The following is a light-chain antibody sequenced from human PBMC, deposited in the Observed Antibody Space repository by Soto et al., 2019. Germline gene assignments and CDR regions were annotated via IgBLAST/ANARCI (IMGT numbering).Light chain of an antibody. CDR3: CSYAGSYNYV. J-gene: IGLJ1*01. Sequence: QSALTQPRSVSGSPGQSVTISCTGTSSDVGGYNYVSWYQQQPGKAPKLMIYDVSKRPSGVPDRFSGSKSGITASLTISGLQAEDEADYYCCSYAGSYNYVFGTGTKLTVL. CDR2: DVS. V-gene: IGLV2-11*01. CDR1: SSDVGGYNY.